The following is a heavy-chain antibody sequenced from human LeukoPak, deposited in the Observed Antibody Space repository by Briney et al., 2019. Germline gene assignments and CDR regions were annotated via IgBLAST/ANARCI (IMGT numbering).Heavy chain of an antibody. CDR2: INPNSGGT. CDR3: ARAPGIAVAGPTANWFDP. V-gene: IGHV1-2*02. J-gene: IGHJ5*02. D-gene: IGHD6-19*01. Sequence: ASVKVSCKASGYTFTGYYMHWVRQAPGQGLEWMGWINPNSGGTNYAQKSQGRVTMTRDTSISTAYMELSRLRSDDTAVYYCARAPGIAVAGPTANWFDPWGQGTLVTVSS. CDR1: GYTFTGYY.